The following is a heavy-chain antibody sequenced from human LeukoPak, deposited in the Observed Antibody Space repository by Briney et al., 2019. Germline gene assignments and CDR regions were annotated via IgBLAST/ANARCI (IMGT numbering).Heavy chain of an antibody. J-gene: IGHJ4*02. D-gene: IGHD3-22*01. CDR3: ARAYGSGWDYYDSSGYLDY. Sequence: ASVKVSCKASGYTFTGYYMHWMRRAPGQGLEWMGWINPNSGGTNYAQKFQGRVTMTRDTSISTAYMELSRLRSDDTAVYYCARAYGSGWDYYDSSGYLDYWGQGTLVTVSS. CDR2: INPNSGGT. V-gene: IGHV1-2*02. CDR1: GYTFTGYY.